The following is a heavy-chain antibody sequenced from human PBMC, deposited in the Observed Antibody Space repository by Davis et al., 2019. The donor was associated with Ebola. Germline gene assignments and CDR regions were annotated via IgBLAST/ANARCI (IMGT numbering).Heavy chain of an antibody. CDR3: ARIVPSGYPDY. V-gene: IGHV4-39*07. D-gene: IGHD5-12*01. CDR1: GGSIISSSSY. CDR2: IYYSGIT. J-gene: IGHJ4*02. Sequence: MPSETLSLPCTVPGGSIISSSSYWGWIRQPPRKGLEWIGSIYYSGITYYNPSLKSRVTISVDTSKNQFSLKLSSVTAADTAVYYCARIVPSGYPDYWGQGTLVTVSS.